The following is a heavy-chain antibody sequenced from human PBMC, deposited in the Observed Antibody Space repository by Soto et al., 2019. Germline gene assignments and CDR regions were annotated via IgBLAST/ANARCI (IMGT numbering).Heavy chain of an antibody. D-gene: IGHD3-9*01. J-gene: IGHJ4*02. CDR3: VRAISGSFAL. CDR1: GFSFITYW. V-gene: IGHV3-7*04. CDR2: ITEDGSEN. Sequence: EVQLVESGGGLVRSGGSLRLSCEASGFSFITYWMNWVRQAPGKGLEWLASITEDGSENQYVDSVKGRFTISRDNAKNSLYLQMNSLSEEDTAVYYCVRAISGSFALWGQGTLVIVSS.